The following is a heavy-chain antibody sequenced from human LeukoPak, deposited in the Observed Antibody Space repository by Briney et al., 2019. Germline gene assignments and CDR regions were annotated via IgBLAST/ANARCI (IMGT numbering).Heavy chain of an antibody. CDR3: AREYCSGGSCYPNWFDP. D-gene: IGHD2-15*01. J-gene: IGHJ5*02. CDR2: IYYSGST. CDR1: GGSISSYY. V-gene: IGHV4-59*01. Sequence: SETLSLTCTVSGGSISSYYWSWIRQPPGKGLEWIGYIYYSGSTNYNPSLKSRVTMSVDTSKNQFSLKLSSVTAADTAMYYCAREYCSGGSCYPNWFDPWGLGTQVTVSS.